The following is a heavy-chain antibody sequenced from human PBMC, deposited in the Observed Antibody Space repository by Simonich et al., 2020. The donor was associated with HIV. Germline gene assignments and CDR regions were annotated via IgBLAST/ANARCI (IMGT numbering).Heavy chain of an antibody. J-gene: IGHJ4*02. Sequence: EVQLVESGGGLVQPGRSLRLSCAASGFTFDDYAMHWVRQAPGKGLGGVSGISWNSGSIGYADSVKGRFTISRDNAKNSLYLQMNSLRAEDTAVYYCARDEIGYFDYWGQGTLVTVSS. D-gene: IGHD3-22*01. V-gene: IGHV3-9*01. CDR2: ISWNSGSI. CDR3: ARDEIGYFDY. CDR1: GFTFDDYA.